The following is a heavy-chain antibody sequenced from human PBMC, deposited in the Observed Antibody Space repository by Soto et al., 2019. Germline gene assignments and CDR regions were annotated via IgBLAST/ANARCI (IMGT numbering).Heavy chain of an antibody. J-gene: IGHJ5*02. CDR1: GFTFSSYS. V-gene: IGHV3-21*01. CDR3: ARDPQQWLPPGWFDP. D-gene: IGHD6-19*01. Sequence: ESGGGLVKPGGSLRLSCAASGFTFSSYSMNWVRQAPGKGLEWVSSISSSSSYIYYADSVKGRFTISRDNAKNSLYLQMNSLRAEDTAVYYCARDPQQWLPPGWFDPWGQGTLVTVSS. CDR2: ISSSSSYI.